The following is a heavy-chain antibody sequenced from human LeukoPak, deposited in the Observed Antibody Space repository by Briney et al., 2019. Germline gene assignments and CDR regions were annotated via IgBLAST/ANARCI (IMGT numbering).Heavy chain of an antibody. CDR1: GGSISSSSYY. V-gene: IGHV4-39*07. CDR2: IYYSGST. CDR3: AREARRIYYYDSSGYPR. Sequence: SETLSLTCTVSGGSISSSSYYWGWIRQPPGKGLEWIGSIYYSGSTYYNPSLKSRVTISVDTSKNQFSLKLSSVTAADTAVYYCAREARRIYYYDSSGYPRWGQGTLVTVSS. D-gene: IGHD3-22*01. J-gene: IGHJ4*02.